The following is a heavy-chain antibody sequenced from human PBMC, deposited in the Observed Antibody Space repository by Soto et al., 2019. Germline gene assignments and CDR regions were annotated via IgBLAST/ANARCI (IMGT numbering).Heavy chain of an antibody. CDR1: GGSISSGDYY. V-gene: IGHV4-30-4*01. J-gene: IGHJ6*02. Sequence: SETLSLTCTVSGGSISSGDYYWSWNRQPPGKGLEWIGYIYYSGSTYYNPSLRSRVTISVDTSKTQFSLKLSSVTAADTAVYYCARDPVPAAMDYYYGMDVWGQGTTVTVSS. CDR3: ARDPVPAAMDYYYGMDV. CDR2: IYYSGST. D-gene: IGHD2-2*01.